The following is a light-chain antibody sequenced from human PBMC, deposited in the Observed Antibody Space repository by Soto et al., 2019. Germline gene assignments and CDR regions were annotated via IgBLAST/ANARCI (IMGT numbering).Light chain of an antibody. CDR3: RQHSSFPIT. Sequence: DIQMTQSPSTLSGSVGDRVTITCRASQSISTWLAWHQQKPGKAPHLLIYDVYRLQTGVPSRFSGRRSGTEFTLTISSLQPEDSATYYCRQHSSFPITFGQGTRLEI. V-gene: IGKV1-5*01. CDR1: QSISTW. J-gene: IGKJ5*01. CDR2: DVY.